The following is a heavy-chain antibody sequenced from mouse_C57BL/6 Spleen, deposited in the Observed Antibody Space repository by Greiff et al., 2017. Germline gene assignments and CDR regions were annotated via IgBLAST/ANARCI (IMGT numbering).Heavy chain of an antibody. J-gene: IGHJ1*03. CDR1: GYAFSSSW. D-gene: IGHD1-1*01. V-gene: IGHV1-82*01. Sequence: QVQLQQSGPELVKPGASVKISCKASGYAFSSSWMNWVKQRPGKGLEWIGRIYPGDGDTNYNGKFKGKATLTADKSSSTAYMQLSSLTSEDSAVYFCAREGGSSYVGLYWYFDVWGTGTTVTVSS. CDR2: IYPGDGDT. CDR3: AREGGSSYVGLYWYFDV.